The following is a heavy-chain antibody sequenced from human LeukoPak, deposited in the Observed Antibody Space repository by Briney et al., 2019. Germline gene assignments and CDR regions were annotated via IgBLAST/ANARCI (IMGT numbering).Heavy chain of an antibody. CDR2: IYSGGGT. CDR3: VRDAS. CDR1: GVTASSNH. J-gene: IGHJ4*02. Sequence: GGSLRLSCAGSGVTASSNHMSWVRQAPGKGLEWVSAIYSGGGTYYADSVKGRFTLSRDISKNTLYLKMNSLRAEDTDVYYCVRDASWGQGTLVTVSS. V-gene: IGHV3-66*01.